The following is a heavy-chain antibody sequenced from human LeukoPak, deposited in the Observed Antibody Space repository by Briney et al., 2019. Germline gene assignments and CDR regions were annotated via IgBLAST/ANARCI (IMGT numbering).Heavy chain of an antibody. CDR2: IHTSGDT. Sequence: GGSLRLSCAASGLTGSHNYVSWVRQAPGKGLEWVSAIHTSGDTCYADSVKGRFTISRDTSKNTLYLQINSLGVEDTAVYYCIVFGDSNHWGQGTLVTVSS. J-gene: IGHJ5*02. V-gene: IGHV3-53*01. D-gene: IGHD4-17*01. CDR3: IVFGDSNH. CDR1: GLTGSHNY.